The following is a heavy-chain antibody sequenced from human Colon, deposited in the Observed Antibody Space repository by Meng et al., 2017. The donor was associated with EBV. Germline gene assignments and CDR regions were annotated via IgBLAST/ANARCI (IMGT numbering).Heavy chain of an antibody. J-gene: IGHJ5*02. D-gene: IGHD2-15*01. CDR1: GYTFTTYA. CDR2: IDTNTGNP. CDR3: ARSFGGGSCYP. V-gene: IGHV7-4-1*02. Sequence: QVQLVQSGSELKKTGALVKISCKASGYTFTTYAMNWVRQAPGQGLEWMGWIDTNTGNPTYAPGFTGRFVFSLDTSVSTAYLQITSLKADDSAVYYCARSFGGGSCYPWGQGTLVTVSS.